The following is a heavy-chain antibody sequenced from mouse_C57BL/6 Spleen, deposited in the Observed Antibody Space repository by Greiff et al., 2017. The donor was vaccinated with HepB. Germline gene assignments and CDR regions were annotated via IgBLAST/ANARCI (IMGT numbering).Heavy chain of an antibody. CDR2: INPGSGGT. CDR1: GYAFTNYL. V-gene: IGHV1-54*01. Sequence: QVQLQQSGAELVRPGTSVKVSCKASGYAFTNYLIEWVKQRPGQGLEWIGVINPGSGGTNYNEKFKGKATLTADKSSSTAYTQLSSLTSEDSAVYFCARGRRGYAMDYWGQGTSVTVSS. J-gene: IGHJ4*01. CDR3: ARGRRGYAMDY.